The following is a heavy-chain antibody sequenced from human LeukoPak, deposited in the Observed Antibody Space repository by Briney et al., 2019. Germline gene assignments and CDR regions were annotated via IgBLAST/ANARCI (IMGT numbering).Heavy chain of an antibody. D-gene: IGHD3-22*01. CDR2: IYYSGST. CDR1: GGSISSSSYY. J-gene: IGHJ4*02. V-gene: IGHV4-39*01. CDR3: ARLTVTYYYDSSGSHLDY. Sequence: KPWETLSLTCPVSGGSISSSSYYWGWIRQPPGKGLEWMGSIYYSGSTYYNPSLKSRVTISVDTSKNQFSLKLSSVTAADTAVYYCARLTVTYYYDSSGSHLDYWGQGTLVTVSS.